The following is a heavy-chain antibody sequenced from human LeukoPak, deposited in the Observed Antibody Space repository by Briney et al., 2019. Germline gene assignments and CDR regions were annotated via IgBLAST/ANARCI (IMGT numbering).Heavy chain of an antibody. V-gene: IGHV3-15*01. D-gene: IGHD6-19*01. CDR3: AKEITRPNRAVAGLNY. Sequence: GGSLRLSCAASGFTFSNAWMNWVRQAPGKGLEWVGRIKSKTGGGTTDYAAPVKGRFTISRDNSKNTLYLQMNSLRAEDTAVYYCAKEITRPNRAVAGLNYWGQGTLVTVSS. CDR2: IKSKTGGGTT. CDR1: GFTFSNAW. J-gene: IGHJ4*02.